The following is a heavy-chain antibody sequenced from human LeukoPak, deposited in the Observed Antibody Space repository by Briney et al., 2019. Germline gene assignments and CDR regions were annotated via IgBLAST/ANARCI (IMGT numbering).Heavy chain of an antibody. CDR1: VGTFSRNA. J-gene: IGHJ5*02. V-gene: IGHV1-69*06. CDR2: IIPVFGTP. D-gene: IGHD3-10*01. Sequence: SVKGSCKTSVGTFSRNAISWVRQAPGQGLEWMGGIIPVFGTPNYAQKFQGRVTISADKSTSTVYMELSSLRSEDTAMYYCARSGSGSYYFYWFDPWGQGTLVTVSS. CDR3: ARSGSGSYYFYWFDP.